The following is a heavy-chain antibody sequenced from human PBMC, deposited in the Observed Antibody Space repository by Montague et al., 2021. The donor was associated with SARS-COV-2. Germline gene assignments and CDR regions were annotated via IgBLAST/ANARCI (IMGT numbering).Heavy chain of an antibody. J-gene: IGHJ3*01. CDR3: SRGQVTVFALFIALPAAEAIDV. CDR1: GGSFTDYY. D-gene: IGHD3/OR15-3a*01. V-gene: IGHV4-34*01. Sequence: SETLSLTCAVYGGSFTDYYWTWIRQPPAQGLEWIGEGNHSGRSNYYPSLTSRVTISVYKSTNQISLKLTAVTAAATATSYYSRGQVTVFALFIALPAAEAIDVWGQGTTVTVSS. CDR2: GNHSGRS.